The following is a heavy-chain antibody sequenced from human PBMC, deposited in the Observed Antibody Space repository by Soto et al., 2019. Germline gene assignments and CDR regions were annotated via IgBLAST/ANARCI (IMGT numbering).Heavy chain of an antibody. V-gene: IGHV3-21*06. D-gene: IGHD3-10*01. J-gene: IGHJ4*02. CDR1: GFTFSGYT. CDR3: ASALTMGWSPQGY. Sequence: LRLSCAASGFTFSGYTMNWVRQAPGRGLEWVSSISGTSTYIFYADSVKGRFTISRDNTNNSLYLQMNSLRTDDTALYYCASALTMGWSPQGYWGQGTPVTVSS. CDR2: ISGTSTYI.